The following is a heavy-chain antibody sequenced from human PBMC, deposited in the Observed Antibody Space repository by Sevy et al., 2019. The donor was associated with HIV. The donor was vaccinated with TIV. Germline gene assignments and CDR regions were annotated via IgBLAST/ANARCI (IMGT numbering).Heavy chain of an antibody. CDR3: VAVAGTDVLGYYFGS. V-gene: IGHV4-4*02. CDR2: MYHRGTT. CDR1: GDSISSSHW. J-gene: IGHJ4*02. D-gene: IGHD6-19*01. Sequence: SETLSLTCSVSGDSISSSHWWSWVRQTPGKGLEWIGDMYHRGTTNYNPSLKSRVIISVDKSKNQFSLKLTSVTAADTAVYYCVAVAGTDVLGYYFGSWGQGTQVTVSS.